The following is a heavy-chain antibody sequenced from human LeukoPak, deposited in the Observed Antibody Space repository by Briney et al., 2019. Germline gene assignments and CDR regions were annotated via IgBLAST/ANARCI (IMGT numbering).Heavy chain of an antibody. J-gene: IGHJ5*02. CDR3: AQAVAQWLLPGRNNWFDP. D-gene: IGHD6-19*01. CDR1: GGTFSSYA. V-gene: IGHV1-69*06. CDR2: IIPIFGTA. Sequence: SVKVSCKASGGTFSSYAISWVRQAPGQGLEWMGGIIPIFGTANYAQKFQGRVTITADKSTSTAYMELSSLRSEDTAVYYCAQAVAQWLLPGRNNWFDPWGQGALVTVSS.